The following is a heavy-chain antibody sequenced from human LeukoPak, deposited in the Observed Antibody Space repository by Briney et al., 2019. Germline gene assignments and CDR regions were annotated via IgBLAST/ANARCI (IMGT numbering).Heavy chain of an antibody. D-gene: IGHD3-10*01. CDR3: AKNTMVRGVIIGQWSAFDI. CDR1: GFTFSSYA. V-gene: IGHV3-23*01. CDR2: IRGSGGST. Sequence: GGSLRLSCAASGFTFSSYAMSWVRQAPGKGLEWVSAIRGSGGSTYYADSVKGRFTISRDNSKNTLYLQMNSLRAEDTAVYYCAKNTMVRGVIIGQWSAFDIWGQGTMVTVSS. J-gene: IGHJ3*02.